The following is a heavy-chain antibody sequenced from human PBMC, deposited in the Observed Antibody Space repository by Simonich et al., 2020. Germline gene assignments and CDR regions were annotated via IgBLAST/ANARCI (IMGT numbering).Heavy chain of an antibody. CDR1: GFTFDDYA. D-gene: IGHD2-8*01. V-gene: IGHV3-9*01. J-gene: IGHJ4*02. CDR3: AKDGGYCTNGVCYYFDY. CDR2: ISWNSGSI. Sequence: EVQLVESGGVLVQPGRSLRLSCAASGFTFDDYAMHWVRQAPGKGLGWGSGISWNSGSIGYADYVKGRFTIARDNAKNSLYLQMNSLRAEDTALYYCAKDGGYCTNGVCYYFDYWGQGTLVTVSS.